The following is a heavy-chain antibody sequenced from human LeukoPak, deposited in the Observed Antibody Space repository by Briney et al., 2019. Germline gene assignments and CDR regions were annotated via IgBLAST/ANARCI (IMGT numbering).Heavy chain of an antibody. CDR1: GYTFTSYG. J-gene: IGHJ3*02. D-gene: IGHD3-3*01. CDR2: ISAYNGNT. Sequence: GASVKVSCKASGYTFTSYGISWVRQAPGQGLEWMGWISAYNGNTNYAQKLQGRVTMTTDTSTSTAYMELRSLRSDDTAVYYCATGGQVFWSGKSKDAFDIWGQGTMVTVSS. CDR3: ATGGQVFWSGKSKDAFDI. V-gene: IGHV1-18*01.